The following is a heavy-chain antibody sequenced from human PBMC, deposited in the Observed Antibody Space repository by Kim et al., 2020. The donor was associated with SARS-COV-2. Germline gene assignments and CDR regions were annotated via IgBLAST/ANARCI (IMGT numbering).Heavy chain of an antibody. V-gene: IGHV3-30*18. Sequence: GGSLRLSCAASGFTFSSYGMHWVRQAPGKGLEWVAVISYDGSNKYYADSVKGRFTISRDNSKNTLYLQMNSLRAEDTAVYYCAKDLYSRVYAAAGTYYYYGMDVWDQGTPVTVSS. CDR1: GFTFSSYG. D-gene: IGHD6-13*01. CDR3: AKDLYSRVYAAAGTYYYYGMDV. J-gene: IGHJ6*02. CDR2: ISYDGSNK.